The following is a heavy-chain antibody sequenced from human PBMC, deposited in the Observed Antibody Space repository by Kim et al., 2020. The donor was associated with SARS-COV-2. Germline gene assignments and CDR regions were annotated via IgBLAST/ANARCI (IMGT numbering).Heavy chain of an antibody. V-gene: IGHV1-69*13. CDR1: GGTFSSYA. CDR3: AREDPVAGHYYYYGIDV. J-gene: IGHJ6*02. CDR2: IIPIFGTA. D-gene: IGHD6-19*01. Sequence: SVKVSCKASGGTFSSYAISWVRQAPGQGLEWMGGIIPIFGTANYAQKFQGRVTITADESTSTAYMELSSLRSEDTAVYYCAREDPVAGHYYYYGIDVWGQGTTVTVSS.